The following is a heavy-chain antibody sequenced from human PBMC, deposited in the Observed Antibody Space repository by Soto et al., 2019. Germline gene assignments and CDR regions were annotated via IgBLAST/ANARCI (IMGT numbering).Heavy chain of an antibody. D-gene: IGHD1-1*01. CDR3: ARSGTATGPTGYYYGMDV. V-gene: IGHV3-30-3*01. Sequence: VGFQRVPYGASWFNFGNFGMHWVRQAPGKGLEWVAVISYDGSNKYYADSVKGRFTISRDNSKNTLYLQMNSLRAEDTAVYYCARSGTATGPTGYYYGMDVWGQGTTVTVSS. J-gene: IGHJ6*02. CDR1: WFNFGNFG. CDR2: ISYDGSNK.